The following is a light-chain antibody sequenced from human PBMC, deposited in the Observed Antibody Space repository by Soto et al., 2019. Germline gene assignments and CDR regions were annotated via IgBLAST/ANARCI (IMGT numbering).Light chain of an antibody. J-gene: IGLJ1*01. CDR2: ELS. Sequence: QSALTQPASVSGSPGQSITISCTGTSSDVGGYNYVSRYQQHPGKAPKLMIYELSNRPSGVSNRFSGSKSGHTASLTISGLQAADEADYYCSSYTSSSIAYVFGTGTKLTVL. CDR3: SSYTSSSIAYV. CDR1: SSDVGGYNY. V-gene: IGLV2-14*01.